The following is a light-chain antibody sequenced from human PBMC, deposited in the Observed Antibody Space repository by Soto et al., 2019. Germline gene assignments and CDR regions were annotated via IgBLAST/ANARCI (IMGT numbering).Light chain of an antibody. V-gene: IGLV1-44*01. CDR3: AAWDGSLNVYV. CDR1: SSSIGSNS. Sequence: QSVLTQPPSSSGTPGQRGTISCSGISSSIGSNSVNWYQQLPRTAPKVLIYTNNQRPSGVPDRFSDSKSGTSASLAISGLQSEDEADYYCAAWDGSLNVYVFGTGTKLTVL. CDR2: TNN. J-gene: IGLJ1*01.